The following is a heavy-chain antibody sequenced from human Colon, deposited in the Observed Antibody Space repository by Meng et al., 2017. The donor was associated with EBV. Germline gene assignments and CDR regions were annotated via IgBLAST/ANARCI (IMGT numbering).Heavy chain of an antibody. V-gene: IGHV4-31*03. CDR2: IYYSGST. CDR1: GGSVSSGGYY. J-gene: IGHJ4*02. D-gene: IGHD6-19*01. Sequence: QWHLKEAGQGLVKPSPTLSLTCTVSGGSVSSGGYYWTWIRQHPGKGLEWFGHIYYSGSTFYNPSLKRRVIISIDTSKNQFSLNLRSVTAADTAVYYCARVSSGWDYFDYWGQGTLVTVSS. CDR3: ARVSSGWDYFDY.